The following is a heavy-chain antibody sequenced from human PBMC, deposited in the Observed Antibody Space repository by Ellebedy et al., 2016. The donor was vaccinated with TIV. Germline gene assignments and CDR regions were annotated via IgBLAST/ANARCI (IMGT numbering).Heavy chain of an antibody. V-gene: IGHV3-49*03. CDR1: GFTFGDYA. J-gene: IGHJ5*02. Sequence: GGSLRLXXTASGFTFGDYAMSWFRQAPGKGLEWVGFIRSKAYGGTTEYAASVKGRFTISRDDSKSIAYLQMNSLKTEDTAVYYCTRFLTGYPIDPWGQGTLVTVSS. CDR2: IRSKAYGGTT. D-gene: IGHD3-9*01. CDR3: TRFLTGYPIDP.